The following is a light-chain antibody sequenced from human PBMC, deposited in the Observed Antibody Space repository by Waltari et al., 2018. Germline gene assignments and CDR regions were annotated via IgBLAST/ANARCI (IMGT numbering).Light chain of an antibody. J-gene: IGLJ1*01. CDR3: QSYDTSLSGSRV. CDR1: SSNIGAGYD. V-gene: IGLV1-40*01. Sequence: QSVLTQPPSVSGAPGQRVTISCTGSSSNIGAGYDVHWYQQLPGTAPNLLIYGNKNRPSGVPDRFSCSKSGSSASLAITGLQAEDEADYYCQSYDTSLSGSRVFGTGTKVTVL. CDR2: GNK.